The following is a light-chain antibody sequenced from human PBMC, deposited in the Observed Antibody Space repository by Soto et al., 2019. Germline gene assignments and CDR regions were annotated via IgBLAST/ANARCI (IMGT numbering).Light chain of an antibody. Sequence: VLTQSPATLSLSPGERAALSCRASQNVYSDLAWYQQKPGQAPRLLIYDASHRATGIPTRFSGSGSGTDFTLTISSLEPEDVAVYFCQLRSNWPTCGQGTRLEIK. CDR3: QLRSNWPT. CDR2: DAS. V-gene: IGKV3-11*01. CDR1: QNVYSD. J-gene: IGKJ5*01.